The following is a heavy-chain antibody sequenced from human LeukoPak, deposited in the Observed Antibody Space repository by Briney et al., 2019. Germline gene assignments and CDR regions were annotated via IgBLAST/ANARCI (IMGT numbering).Heavy chain of an antibody. Sequence: ASVKVSCKASGYTFTSYGISWVRQAPGQGLEWMGWISAYNGNTNYAQKFQGRVTMTTDTSTSTAYMELRSLRSDDTAVYYCARELLSHDYGDYSKWFDPWGQGTLVTVSS. CDR2: ISAYNGNT. CDR1: GYTFTSYG. J-gene: IGHJ5*02. CDR3: ARELLSHDYGDYSKWFDP. D-gene: IGHD4-17*01. V-gene: IGHV1-18*01.